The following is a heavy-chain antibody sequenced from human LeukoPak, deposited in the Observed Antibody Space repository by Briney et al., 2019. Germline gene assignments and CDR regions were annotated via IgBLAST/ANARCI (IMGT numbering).Heavy chain of an antibody. V-gene: IGHV1-69*05. J-gene: IGHJ4*02. D-gene: IGHD6-19*01. CDR3: ARSPGGSGWLDY. CDR1: GGTFSSYA. CDR2: IIPIFGTA. Sequence: SVKVSCKASGGTFSSYAISWVRQAPGQGLEWMGGIIPIFGTANYAQKLQGRVTMTTDTSTSTAYMELRSLRSDDTAVYYCARSPGGSGWLDYWGQGTLVTVSS.